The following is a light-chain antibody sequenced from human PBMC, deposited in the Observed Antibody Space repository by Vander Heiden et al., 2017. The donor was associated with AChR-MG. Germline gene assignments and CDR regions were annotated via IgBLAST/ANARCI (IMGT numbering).Light chain of an antibody. Sequence: QSVLTQPPSVSAAPGPRVTISCTGSSSNIGAGYDVRWYQQLPATAPKLLIYGNSNRPSGVPDRFSGSKSGTSASLAITGLQAEDEADYYCQSYDSSLSGWVFGGGTKLTVL. J-gene: IGLJ3*02. CDR3: QSYDSSLSGWV. V-gene: IGLV1-40*01. CDR2: GNS. CDR1: SSNIGAGYD.